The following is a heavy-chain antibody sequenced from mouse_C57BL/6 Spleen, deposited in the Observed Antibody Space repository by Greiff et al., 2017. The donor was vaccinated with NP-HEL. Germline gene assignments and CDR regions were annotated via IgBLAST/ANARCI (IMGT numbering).Heavy chain of an antibody. Sequence: QVQLQQPGAELVMPGASVKLSCKASGYTFTSYWMHWVKQRPGQGLEWIGEIDPSDSYTNYNQKFKGKSTLTVDKSSSTAYMQLSSLTSEDSAVYYCARSDYGSSYSDYWGQGTTLTVSS. CDR3: ARSDYGSSYSDY. V-gene: IGHV1-69*01. D-gene: IGHD1-1*01. CDR1: GYTFTSYW. J-gene: IGHJ2*01. CDR2: IDPSDSYT.